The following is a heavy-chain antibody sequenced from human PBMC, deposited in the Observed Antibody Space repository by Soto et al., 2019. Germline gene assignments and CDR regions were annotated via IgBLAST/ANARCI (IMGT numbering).Heavy chain of an antibody. Sequence: ASVKVSCKASGGTFSSYAISWVRQAPGQGLEWMGGIIPIFGTANYAQKFQGRVTITADKSTSTAYMELSSLRSEDTAVYYCARDTGGSSGWYPDFDYWGQGTLVTVSS. V-gene: IGHV1-69*06. D-gene: IGHD6-19*01. CDR2: IIPIFGTA. CDR3: ARDTGGSSGWYPDFDY. J-gene: IGHJ4*02. CDR1: GGTFSSYA.